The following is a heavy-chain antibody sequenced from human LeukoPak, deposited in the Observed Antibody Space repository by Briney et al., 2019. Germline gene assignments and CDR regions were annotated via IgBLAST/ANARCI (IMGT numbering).Heavy chain of an antibody. CDR2: ISAYNGNT. Sequence: ASVKVSCKASGYTFTSYGISWVRQAPGQGLEWMGWISAYNGNTNYAQKLQGRVTMTTDTSTSTAYMELRSLRSDDTAVYYCASSFGYSGHDQFDYWGQGTLVTVSS. CDR3: ASSFGYSGHDQFDY. CDR1: GYTFTSYG. D-gene: IGHD5-12*01. V-gene: IGHV1-18*01. J-gene: IGHJ4*02.